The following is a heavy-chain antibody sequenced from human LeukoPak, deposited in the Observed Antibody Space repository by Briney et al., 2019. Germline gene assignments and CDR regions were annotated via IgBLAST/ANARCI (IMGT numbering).Heavy chain of an antibody. J-gene: IGHJ4*02. D-gene: IGHD6-13*01. CDR2: IYYSGST. Sequence: SETLSLTCTVSGGSISSSSYYWGWIRQPSGKGLEWIGSIYYSGSTYYNPSLKSRVTISVDTSKNQFSLKLSSVTAADTAVYYCARMVPEYSSSWDGLFDYWGQGTLVTVSS. CDR3: ARMVPEYSSSWDGLFDY. CDR1: GGSISSSSYY. V-gene: IGHV4-39*01.